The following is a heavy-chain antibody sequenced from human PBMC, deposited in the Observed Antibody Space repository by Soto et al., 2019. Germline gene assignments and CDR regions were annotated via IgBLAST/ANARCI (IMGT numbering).Heavy chain of an antibody. D-gene: IGHD3-10*01. J-gene: IGHJ4*02. Sequence: GGSLSLSCAASGFTFDDYAMHWVRQAPGKGLEWVSGISWNSGSIGYADSVKGRFTISRDNAKNSLYLQMNSLRAEDTAVYYCARDQSWFGELSSDWGQGTLVTV. CDR2: ISWNSGSI. V-gene: IGHV3-9*01. CDR1: GFTFDDYA. CDR3: ARDQSWFGELSSD.